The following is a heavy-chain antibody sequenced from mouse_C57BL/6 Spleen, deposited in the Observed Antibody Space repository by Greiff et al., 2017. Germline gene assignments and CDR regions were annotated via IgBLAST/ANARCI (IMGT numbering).Heavy chain of an antibody. CDR1: GYTFTSYW. Sequence: VQLQQPGAELVKPGASVKLSCKASGYTFTSYWMQWVQQRPGQGLEWIGEIDPSDSYTNYNQKFKGKATLTVDTSSSTAYMQLSSLTSEDSAVYYCARGGSFDYWGQGTTLTVSS. CDR2: IDPSDSYT. V-gene: IGHV1-50*01. J-gene: IGHJ2*01. CDR3: ARGGSFDY.